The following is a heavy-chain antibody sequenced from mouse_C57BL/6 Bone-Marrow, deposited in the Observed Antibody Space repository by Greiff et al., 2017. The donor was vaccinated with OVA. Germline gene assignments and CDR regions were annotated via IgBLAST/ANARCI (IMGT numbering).Heavy chain of an antibody. J-gene: IGHJ2*01. Sequence: VKLMESDAELVKPGASVKISCKVSGYTFTDHTIHWMKQRPEQGLEWIGYIYPRDGSTKYNEKFKGKATLPADKSSSTAYMQLNSLTSEDSAVDVCAPIYDGYYGYFDYWGQGTTLTVSS. V-gene: IGHV1-78*01. D-gene: IGHD2-3*01. CDR3: APIYDGYYGYFDY. CDR1: GYTFTDHT. CDR2: IYPRDGST.